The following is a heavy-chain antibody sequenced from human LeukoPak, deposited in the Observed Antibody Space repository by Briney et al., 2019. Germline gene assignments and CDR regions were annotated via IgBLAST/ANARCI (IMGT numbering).Heavy chain of an antibody. J-gene: IGHJ4*02. Sequence: GGSLRLSCAASGFTVSSNYMSWVRQAPGKGLEWVSVIYSGGSTYYADSVKGRFTISRDNSKNTLYLQMNSLRAEDTAVYYCASDNGAGMAGTFYYWGQGTLVTVSS. V-gene: IGHV3-53*01. CDR3: ASDNGAGMAGTFYY. D-gene: IGHD6-19*01. CDR1: GFTVSSNY. CDR2: IYSGGST.